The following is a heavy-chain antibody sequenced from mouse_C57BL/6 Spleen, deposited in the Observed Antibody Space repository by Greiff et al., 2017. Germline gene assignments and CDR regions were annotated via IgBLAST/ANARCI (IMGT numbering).Heavy chain of an antibody. CDR2: IDPNSGGT. Sequence: QVQLQQPGAELVKPGASVKLSCKASGYTFTSYWMHWVKQRPGRGLEWIGRIDPNSGGTKYNEKFKSKATLTVDKHSSTAYMQLSSLTSEDSAVYYCASPLNYYGSSRYAMDYWGQGTSVTVSS. CDR1: GYTFTSYW. CDR3: ASPLNYYGSSRYAMDY. V-gene: IGHV1-72*01. D-gene: IGHD1-1*01. J-gene: IGHJ4*01.